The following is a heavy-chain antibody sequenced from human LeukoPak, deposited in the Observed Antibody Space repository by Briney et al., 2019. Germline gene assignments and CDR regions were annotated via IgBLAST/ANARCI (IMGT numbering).Heavy chain of an antibody. Sequence: GGSLRLSCAASEFTFSSYSMNWVRQAPGKGREWVSYITNSGNSKSYADSVKGRFTISRDNSKNTLYLQMNSLRAEDTAVYYCARDTAMAPLDYWGQGTLVTASS. CDR3: ARDTAMAPLDY. CDR1: EFTFSSYS. V-gene: IGHV3-48*01. D-gene: IGHD5-18*01. J-gene: IGHJ4*02. CDR2: ITNSGNSK.